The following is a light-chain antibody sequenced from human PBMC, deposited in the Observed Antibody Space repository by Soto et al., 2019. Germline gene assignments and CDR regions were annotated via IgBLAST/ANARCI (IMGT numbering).Light chain of an antibody. V-gene: IGKV3-11*01. CDR3: QQRSYLFT. CDR1: QSVGTY. J-gene: IGKJ4*01. CDR2: GAS. Sequence: EIVLTQSPATLSLSPGERATLPCRASQSVGTYLAWYQQKPGQAPRLLIYGASNRATGIPDRFSGSGSGTDFTLTINRLEPEDVAVYYCQQRSYLFTFRGGTKVDIK.